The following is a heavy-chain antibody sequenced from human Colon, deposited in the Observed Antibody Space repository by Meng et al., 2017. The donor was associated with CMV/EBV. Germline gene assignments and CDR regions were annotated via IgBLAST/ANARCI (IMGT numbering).Heavy chain of an antibody. Sequence: GGSLRLSCAASGFTVTNNYMTWVRQAPGKGLEWVSGIYSSGRPYYADSAKGRFTISRDSSKNTLYLQMNSLRAEDTAVYYCATDTSSNTPMDVWGQGTTVTVSS. CDR2: IYSSGRP. D-gene: IGHD2-2*01. V-gene: IGHV3-53*01. J-gene: IGHJ6*02. CDR3: ATDTSSNTPMDV. CDR1: GFTVTNNY.